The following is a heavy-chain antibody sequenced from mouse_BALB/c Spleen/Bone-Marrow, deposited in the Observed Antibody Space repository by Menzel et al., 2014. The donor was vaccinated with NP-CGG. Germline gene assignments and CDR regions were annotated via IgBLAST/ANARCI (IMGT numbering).Heavy chain of an antibody. J-gene: IGHJ2*01. CDR1: GFSIKDYY. Sequence: EVKLMESGAELVRPGALVKLSCKASGFSIKDYYMHWVKQRPEQGLEWIGWIDPENGNTIYDPKFQGKASITADTSSNTAYLQLSSLTSEDTAVYYCARGPYWGQGTTLTVSS. V-gene: IGHV14-1*02. CDR2: IDPENGNT. CDR3: ARGPY.